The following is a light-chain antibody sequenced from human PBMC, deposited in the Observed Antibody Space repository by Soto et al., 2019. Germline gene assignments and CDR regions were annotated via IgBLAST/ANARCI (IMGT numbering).Light chain of an antibody. Sequence: QSALTQPPSASGSLGQSVTISCTGTSSDVGGHDWVSWYQLHPGKATKLIIYEVTQRPSGVPDRFSGSKSGNTASLTVSGLQAEDAADYYCCSYAGITAVLATGNKGTVL. V-gene: IGLV2-8*01. CDR1: SSDVGGHDW. J-gene: IGLJ1*01. CDR3: CSYAGITAV. CDR2: EVT.